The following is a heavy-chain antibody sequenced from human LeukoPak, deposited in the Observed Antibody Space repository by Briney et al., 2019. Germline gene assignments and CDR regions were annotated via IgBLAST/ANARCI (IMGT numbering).Heavy chain of an antibody. V-gene: IGHV4-34*01. Sequence: SETLSLTCAVYGGSFSGYYWSWIRQPPGKGLEWIGEINHSGSTNYKPSLKSRVTISVDTSKKQFSLTLSSVTAADTPVYYCASSCAHSGSYYGYWGQGTLVTVSS. CDR3: ASSCAHSGSYYGY. J-gene: IGHJ4*02. CDR1: GGSFSGYY. D-gene: IGHD1-26*01. CDR2: INHSGST.